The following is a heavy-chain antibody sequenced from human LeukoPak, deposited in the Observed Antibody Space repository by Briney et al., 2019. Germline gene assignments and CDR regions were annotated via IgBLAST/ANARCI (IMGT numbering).Heavy chain of an antibody. CDR2: INPNSGST. D-gene: IGHD4-23*01. CDR3: ARDNSVEDTAWWFDP. J-gene: IGHJ5*02. Sequence: GASVKVSCKASGYIFTNYAMNWVRQAPGQGLEWMGIINPNSGSTSYAQKFQGRVTMTRDMSTSTDYMELSSLRSEDTAVYYCARDNSVEDTAWWFDPWGQGTLVTVSS. V-gene: IGHV1-46*01. CDR1: GYIFTNYA.